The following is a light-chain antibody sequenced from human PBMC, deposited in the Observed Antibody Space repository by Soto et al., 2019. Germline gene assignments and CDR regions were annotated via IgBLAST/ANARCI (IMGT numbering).Light chain of an antibody. CDR2: KAS. V-gene: IGKV1-5*03. J-gene: IGKJ4*01. CDR1: QSINW. Sequence: DIQMTQSPSTLSASVGDRVTITCRASQSINWLAWYQQKPGKVPTVLIYKASTLASGVPSRFSGSGSGTEFTLTISSLQPDDFATAYCQQYNSYPITFGGGTKVEIK. CDR3: QQYNSYPIT.